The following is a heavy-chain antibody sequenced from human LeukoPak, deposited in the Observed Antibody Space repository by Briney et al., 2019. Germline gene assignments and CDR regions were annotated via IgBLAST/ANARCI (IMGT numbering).Heavy chain of an antibody. J-gene: IGHJ4*02. CDR3: AKGREWLRSGDCFDY. CDR2: ISGSGGST. D-gene: IGHD5-12*01. V-gene: IGHV3-23*01. Sequence: GGSLRLSCAASGFTFSSYAMSWVRQAPGKGLEWVSAISGSGGSTYYADSVKGRFTISRDNSKKTLYLQMNSLRPEDTAVYYCAKGREWLRSGDCFDYWGQGTLVTVSS. CDR1: GFTFSSYA.